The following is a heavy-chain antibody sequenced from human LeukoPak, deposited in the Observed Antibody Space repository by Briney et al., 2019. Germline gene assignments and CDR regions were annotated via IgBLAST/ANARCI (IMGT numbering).Heavy chain of an antibody. D-gene: IGHD2-2*01. CDR2: IYTSGST. V-gene: IGHV4-4*07. Sequence: SETLSLTCTVSGGSISSYYWSWIRQPAGKGLEWIGRIYTSGSTNYNPSLKSRVTMSVDTSKNQFSLKLSSVTAADTAVYYCARAEVVPAARGHYYYYYMDVWGKGTTVTVSS. CDR3: ARAEVVPAARGHYYYYYMDV. CDR1: GGSISSYY. J-gene: IGHJ6*03.